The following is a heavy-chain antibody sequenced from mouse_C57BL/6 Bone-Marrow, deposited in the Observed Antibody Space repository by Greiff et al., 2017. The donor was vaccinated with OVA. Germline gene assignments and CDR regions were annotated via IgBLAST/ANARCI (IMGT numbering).Heavy chain of an antibody. CDR1: GYTFTDYE. Sequence: QVQLQQSGAELVRPGASVTLSCKASGYTFTDYEMHWVKQTPVHGLEWIGAIDPETGGTAYNQKFKGKAILTADKSSSTAYMELRSLTSEDSAVYYCTRGYSKYYAMDYWGQGTSVTVSS. CDR2: IDPETGGT. V-gene: IGHV1-15*01. J-gene: IGHJ4*01. D-gene: IGHD2-5*01. CDR3: TRGYSKYYAMDY.